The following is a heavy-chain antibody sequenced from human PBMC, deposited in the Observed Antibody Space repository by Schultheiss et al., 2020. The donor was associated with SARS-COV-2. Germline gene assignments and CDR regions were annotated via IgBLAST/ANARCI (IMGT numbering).Heavy chain of an antibody. CDR1: GGSISSSSYY. Sequence: SETLSLTCTVSGGSISSSSYYWGWIRQPPGKGLEWIGYIYYSGSTNYNPSLKSRVTILVDTSKNQFSLKLSSVTAADTAVYYCVRRDFGYYMDVWGKGTTVTVSS. V-gene: IGHV4-61*05. D-gene: IGHD3-3*01. CDR3: VRRDFGYYMDV. CDR2: IYYSGST. J-gene: IGHJ6*03.